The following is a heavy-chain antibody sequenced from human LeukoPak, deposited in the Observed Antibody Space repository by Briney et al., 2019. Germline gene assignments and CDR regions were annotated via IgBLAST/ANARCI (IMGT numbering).Heavy chain of an antibody. Sequence: GGSLRLSCAASGFTVSSNYMSWVRQAPGKGLEWVSVIYSGGSTYYADSVKGRFTISRDNSKNTLYLQMNSLRAEDTAVYYCARDFSGAGYMDVWGKGTTVTASS. V-gene: IGHV3-66*02. CDR3: ARDFSGAGYMDV. J-gene: IGHJ6*03. CDR1: GFTVSSNY. D-gene: IGHD1-14*01. CDR2: IYSGGST.